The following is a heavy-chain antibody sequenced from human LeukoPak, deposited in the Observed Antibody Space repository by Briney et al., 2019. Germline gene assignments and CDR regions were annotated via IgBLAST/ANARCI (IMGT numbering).Heavy chain of an antibody. CDR2: IKPDGSET. V-gene: IGHV3-7*01. CDR1: GFTFSTYW. CDR3: GGFGYEAAVDL. D-gene: IGHD6-13*01. Sequence: GGSLRLSCAASGFTFSTYWMTWVRQAPGKGLEWAANIKPDGSETYYVDPVKGRFTISRDNAKSFLYLQMNSLRGEDTAVYHCGGFGYEAAVDLWGQGTLVTVSS. J-gene: IGHJ4*02.